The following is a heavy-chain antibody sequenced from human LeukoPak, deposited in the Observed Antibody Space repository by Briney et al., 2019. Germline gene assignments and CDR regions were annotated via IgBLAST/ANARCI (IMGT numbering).Heavy chain of an antibody. CDR1: GGTFSSYA. D-gene: IGHD5-24*01. V-gene: IGHV1-69*01. J-gene: IGHJ4*02. CDR3: ARSRDGYNYVAFDY. CDR2: IIPIFGTA. Sequence: SVKVSCKASGGTFSSYAISWVRQAPGQGLEWMGGIIPIFGTANYAQKFQGRVTITADESTSTAYMELSSLRSEDTAAYYCARSRDGYNYVAFDYWGQGTLVTVSS.